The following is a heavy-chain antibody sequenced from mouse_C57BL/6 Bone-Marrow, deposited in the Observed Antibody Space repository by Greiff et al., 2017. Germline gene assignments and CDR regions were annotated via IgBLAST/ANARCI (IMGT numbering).Heavy chain of an antibody. CDR1: GYTFTSYD. CDR2: IYPRDGST. D-gene: IGHD1-1*01. Sequence: VQLQQSGPELVKPGASVKLSCKASGYTFTSYDINWVKQRPGQGLEWIGWIYPRDGSTKYNEKFKGKATLTVDTSSSTAYMELHSLTSEDSAAYFCVITTVVAPFDYWGQGTTLTVSS. J-gene: IGHJ2*01. V-gene: IGHV1-85*01. CDR3: VITTVVAPFDY.